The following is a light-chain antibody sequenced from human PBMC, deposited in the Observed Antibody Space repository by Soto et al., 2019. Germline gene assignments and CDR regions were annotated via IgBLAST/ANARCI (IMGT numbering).Light chain of an antibody. V-gene: IGKV1-12*01. CDR1: QGISRW. CDR3: QQPNSFPPT. CDR2: TAS. Sequence: DIQMTQSPSSVSASVGDRVTITCRASQGISRWLAWYQQKPGKAPNLLIHTASSLQSGVPSRFSGSGSGTDFTPPISSLQPEDFATYYFQQPNSFPPTYGGGTRGEIK. J-gene: IGKJ4*01.